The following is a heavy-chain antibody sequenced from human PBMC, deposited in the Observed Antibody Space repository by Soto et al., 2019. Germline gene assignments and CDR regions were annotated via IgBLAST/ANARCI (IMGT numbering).Heavy chain of an antibody. CDR3: SRLTNARPGDD. V-gene: IGHV4-39*01. J-gene: IGHJ4*02. CDR2: IYYSGNT. CDR1: GGSITSSNYH. D-gene: IGHD2-2*01. Sequence: LSLTCTVSGGSITSSNYHWGWSRQPPGKGLERIGTIYYSGNTYYNPSLKSRVTMSMDASKNQFSLTLSSVAVADTAVYYCSRLTNARPGDDWGQGTLVTVSS.